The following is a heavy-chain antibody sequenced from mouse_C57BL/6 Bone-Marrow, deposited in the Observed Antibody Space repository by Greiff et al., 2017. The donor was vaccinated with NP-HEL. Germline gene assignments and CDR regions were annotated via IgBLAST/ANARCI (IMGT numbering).Heavy chain of an antibody. V-gene: IGHV1-80*01. Sequence: QVQLKQSGAELVKPGASVKISCKASGYAFSSYWMNWVKQRPGKGLEWIGQIYPGDGDTNYNGKFKGKATLTADKSSSTAYMQLSSLTSEDSAVYFCARKGDDGYYYAMDYWGQGTSVTVSS. D-gene: IGHD2-3*01. CDR2: IYPGDGDT. CDR1: GYAFSSYW. J-gene: IGHJ4*01. CDR3: ARKGDDGYYYAMDY.